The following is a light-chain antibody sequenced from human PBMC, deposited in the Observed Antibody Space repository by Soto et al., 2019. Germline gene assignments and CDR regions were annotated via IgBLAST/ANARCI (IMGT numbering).Light chain of an antibody. CDR2: AAS. CDR3: QQYNIYPWT. Sequence: AIRMTQSPSSFSASTGDRVTITCRASQGISSYLAWYQQKPGKAPKLLIYAASTLQSGVPSRFSGSGSGTDFTLTINSLQPDDFATYYCQQYNIYPWTFGQGTKVDIK. J-gene: IGKJ1*01. V-gene: IGKV1-8*01. CDR1: QGISSY.